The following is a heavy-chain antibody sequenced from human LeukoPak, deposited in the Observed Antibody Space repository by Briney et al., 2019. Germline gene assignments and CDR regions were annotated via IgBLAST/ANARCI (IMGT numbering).Heavy chain of an antibody. CDR1: GFTFSSYS. CDR3: ARSLVVDY. Sequence: GGSLRLSCAASGFTFSSYSMNWVRQAPGKGLEWVSSISNSSSYIYYADSVKGRFTISRDNAKNSLYLQMNSLRAEDTAVYYCARSLVVDYWGQGTLVTVSS. CDR2: ISNSSSYI. V-gene: IGHV3-21*01. D-gene: IGHD2-15*01. J-gene: IGHJ4*02.